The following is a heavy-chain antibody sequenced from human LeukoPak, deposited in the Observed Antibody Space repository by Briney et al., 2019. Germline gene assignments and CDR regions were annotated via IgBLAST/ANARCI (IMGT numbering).Heavy chain of an antibody. Sequence: PGGSLRLSCAASGFTFSSYAMHWVRQAPGKGLEWVAVISYDGSNKYYADSVKGRFTISRDNSKNTLYLQMNSLRAGDTAVYYCARDSSGYAFDIWGQGTMVTVSS. V-gene: IGHV3-30-3*01. J-gene: IGHJ3*02. CDR3: ARDSSGYAFDI. CDR2: ISYDGSNK. D-gene: IGHD3-22*01. CDR1: GFTFSSYA.